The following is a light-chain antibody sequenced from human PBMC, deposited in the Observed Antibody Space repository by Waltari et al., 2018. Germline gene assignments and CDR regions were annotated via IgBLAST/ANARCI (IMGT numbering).Light chain of an antibody. J-gene: IGKJ1*01. CDR1: QSVSRS. Sequence: EIVLTQSPGTLSLSPGERATLSCRASQSVSRSLAWYQQKPGQAPRLLIYGASSRATGIPDRCSGSGSGTDFSLTITRLEPEDFAVYYCQQYVTLPATFGQGTKVEVK. CDR3: QQYVTLPAT. V-gene: IGKV3-20*01. CDR2: GAS.